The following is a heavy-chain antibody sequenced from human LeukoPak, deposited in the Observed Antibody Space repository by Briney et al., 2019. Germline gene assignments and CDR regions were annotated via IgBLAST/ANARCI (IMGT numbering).Heavy chain of an antibody. CDR3: AKAPIAATNYYYYMDV. V-gene: IGHV3-30*02. D-gene: IGHD6-13*01. J-gene: IGHJ6*03. Sequence: GGSLRLSCAASGFTFSSYGMHWVRQAPGKGLEWVAVIWYGGSNKYYADSVKGRFTTSRDNSKNTLYLQMNSLRAEDTAVYYCAKAPIAATNYYYYMDVWGKGTTVTVSS. CDR1: GFTFSSYG. CDR2: IWYGGSNK.